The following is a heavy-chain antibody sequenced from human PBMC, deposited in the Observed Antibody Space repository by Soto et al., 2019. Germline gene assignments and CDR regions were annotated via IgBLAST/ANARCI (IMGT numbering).Heavy chain of an antibody. D-gene: IGHD3-3*01. Sequence: EVQLVESGGGLVQPGGSLRLSCVVSGSTFSTYRMHWVRQAPGKGLVWVSHIKSDGAVTHYTDSVRGRFIIARDNAKNTLFLQMNSLRDEDTSVYYCARENYDFWTGYYLDYWGQGNLVTVSS. V-gene: IGHV3-74*01. CDR1: GSTFSTYR. J-gene: IGHJ4*02. CDR3: ARENYDFWTGYYLDY. CDR2: IKSDGAVT.